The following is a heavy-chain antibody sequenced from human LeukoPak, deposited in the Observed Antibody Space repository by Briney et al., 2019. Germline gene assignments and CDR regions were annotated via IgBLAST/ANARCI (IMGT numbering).Heavy chain of an antibody. CDR2: INPNSGVT. D-gene: IGHD3-9*01. CDR1: GYTFTGYY. J-gene: IGHJ6*04. V-gene: IGHV1-2*02. Sequence: ASVKVSCKASGYTFTGYYMHWVRQAPGQGLEWMGWINPNSGVTNYAQKFQGRVTMTRDTSISTAYMELSRLRSDDTAVYYCARDLPDYDILTGYFQGIYMDVWGKGTTVTISS. CDR3: ARDLPDYDILTGYFQGIYMDV.